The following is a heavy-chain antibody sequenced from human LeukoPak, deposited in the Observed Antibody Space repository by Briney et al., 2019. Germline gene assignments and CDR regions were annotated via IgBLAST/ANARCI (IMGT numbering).Heavy chain of an antibody. J-gene: IGHJ4*02. Sequence: SETLSLTCTVSGDSISSGDYYWGWIRQPPGKGLEWIGYIYYSGSTNYNPSLKSRVTISVDTSKNQFSLKLSSVTAADTAVYYCARTFYDSSGSLYPDYWGQGTLVTVSS. CDR2: IYYSGST. CDR3: ARTFYDSSGSLYPDY. V-gene: IGHV4-61*08. D-gene: IGHD3-22*01. CDR1: GDSISSGDYY.